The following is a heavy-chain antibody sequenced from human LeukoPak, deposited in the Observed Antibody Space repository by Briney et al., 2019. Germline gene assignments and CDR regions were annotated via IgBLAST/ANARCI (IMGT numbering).Heavy chain of an antibody. D-gene: IGHD6-19*01. J-gene: IGHJ4*02. CDR1: GYTFTSYG. CDR2: ISAYNGNT. Sequence: GASVKVSCKASGYTFTSYGISWARQAPGQGLEWMGWISAYNGNTNYAQKLQGRVTMTTDTSTSTAYMELRSLRSDDTAVYYCARSPPGYSSGWYYDYWGQGTLVTVSS. V-gene: IGHV1-18*04. CDR3: ARSPPGYSSGWYYDY.